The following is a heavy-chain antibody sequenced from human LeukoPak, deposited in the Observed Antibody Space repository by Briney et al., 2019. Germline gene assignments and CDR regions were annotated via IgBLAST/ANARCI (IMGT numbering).Heavy chain of an antibody. D-gene: IGHD4/OR15-4a*01. J-gene: IGHJ4*02. CDR3: TRDHEDYGSPSFDF. Sequence: GGSLRLSCTTSGFTFGDYAMSWVRQAPGKGLKWVGFIRSKTYGGTIEDAASVKGRFSISRDDSKGIAYLQMNSLKTEDTAVYYCTRDHEDYGSPSFDFWGQGTLVTVSS. V-gene: IGHV3-49*04. CDR1: GFTFGDYA. CDR2: IRSKTYGGTI.